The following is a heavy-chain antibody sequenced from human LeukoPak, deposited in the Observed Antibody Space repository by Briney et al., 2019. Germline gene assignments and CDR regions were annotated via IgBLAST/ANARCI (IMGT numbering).Heavy chain of an antibody. D-gene: IGHD2-8*01. V-gene: IGHV3-33*05. CDR3: ARDRCTNGVCYLDY. Sequence: PGRSLRLSCAPSGFXFSSHAIHWVRQARGKGLEWVATVSYDGSDKYYADSVKGRFTISRDNSKNTLYLQMSSLRAEDTAVYYCARDRCTNGVCYLDYWGQGTLVTVSS. J-gene: IGHJ4*02. CDR1: GFXFSSHA. CDR2: VSYDGSDK.